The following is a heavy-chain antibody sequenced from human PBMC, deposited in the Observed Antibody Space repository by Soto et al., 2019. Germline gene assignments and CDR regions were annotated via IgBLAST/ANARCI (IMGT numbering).Heavy chain of an antibody. CDR1: GFTFSSYA. V-gene: IGHV3-23*01. Sequence: EVQLLESGGGLAQPGGSLRLSCAASGFTFSSYAMSWVRQAPGKGLEWVSAISGSGGSTYYADSVKGRFTISRDNSKNTLYLQMNSLRAEDTAVYYCAKDLPTYYDFWSGYSNFDYWGQGTLVTVSS. J-gene: IGHJ4*02. CDR2: ISGSGGST. D-gene: IGHD3-3*01. CDR3: AKDLPTYYDFWSGYSNFDY.